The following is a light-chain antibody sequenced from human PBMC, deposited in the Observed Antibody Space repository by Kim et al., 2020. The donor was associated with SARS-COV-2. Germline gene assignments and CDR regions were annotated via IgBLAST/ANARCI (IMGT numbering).Light chain of an antibody. V-gene: IGLV1-44*01. CDR3: AALDDSLNGHV. J-gene: IGLJ2*01. CDR2: NTN. CDR1: RSNVGSHA. Sequence: ELTQPPSASGTPGQRVTISCSGSRSNVGSHAVHWYQQFPGAAPKLLIHNTNQRPSGVPDRFSGSKSGTSASLAISGLQSGDEAYYYCAALDDSLNGHVFGGGTQLTVL.